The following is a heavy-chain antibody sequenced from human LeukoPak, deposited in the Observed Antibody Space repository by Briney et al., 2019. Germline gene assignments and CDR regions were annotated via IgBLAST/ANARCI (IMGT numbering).Heavy chain of an antibody. CDR2: INPNSGGT. V-gene: IGHV1-2*06. Sequence: ASVKVSCKASGYTFTGYYMHWERQAAGQGIEWMGRINPNSGGTNYAQKFQGRVTMTRDTSISTAYMELSRLRSDDTAVYYCARDKGSSTFGAYYYYMDVWGKGTTVTVSS. CDR1: GYTFTGYY. CDR3: ARDKGSSTFGAYYYYMDV. J-gene: IGHJ6*03. D-gene: IGHD2-2*01.